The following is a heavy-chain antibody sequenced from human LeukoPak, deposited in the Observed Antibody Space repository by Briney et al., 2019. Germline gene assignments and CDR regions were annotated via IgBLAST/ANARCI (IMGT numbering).Heavy chain of an antibody. J-gene: IGHJ4*02. CDR2: FYYTGDT. V-gene: IGHV4-39*01. D-gene: IGHD2-15*01. CDR1: GASISSSTYS. Sequence: PSETLSLTCNVSGASISSSTYSWGWSRQPPGKGLGWIGSFYYTGDTYYGPSLKSRVTISVDTSKSQFSLNLTSLTAADTAVYYCARLLPYCSDGICYFWEYFDSWGQGTLVTVSS. CDR3: ARLLPYCSDGICYFWEYFDS.